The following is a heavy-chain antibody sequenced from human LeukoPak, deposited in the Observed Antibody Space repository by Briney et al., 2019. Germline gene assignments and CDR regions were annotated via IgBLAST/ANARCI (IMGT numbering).Heavy chain of an antibody. J-gene: IGHJ6*03. Sequence: SETLSLTCTVSGGSIGTYYWSWVRQSPGKGLEWIGYIYVTGNRYNPYLQSRVTISVDTSRNQFFLKMGSVTAADTAVYYCARHIGGGIEDMDVWGKGTKVTVSS. V-gene: IGHV4-59*08. D-gene: IGHD3-16*02. CDR3: ARHIGGGIEDMDV. CDR2: IYVTGN. CDR1: GGSIGTYY.